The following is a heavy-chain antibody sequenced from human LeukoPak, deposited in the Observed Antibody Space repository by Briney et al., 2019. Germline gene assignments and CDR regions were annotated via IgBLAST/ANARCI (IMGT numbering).Heavy chain of an antibody. Sequence: GGSLRLSCEASGFSFSTYAMSWVRQAPGKGLEWVSGISSGGGITFYADSVKGRFTISRDDSKNTVYLQMNSLRAEDTAVYYCAAGRYWGQGTLVTVSS. CDR1: GFSFSTYA. CDR3: AAGRY. V-gene: IGHV3-23*01. J-gene: IGHJ4*02. CDR2: ISSGGGIT.